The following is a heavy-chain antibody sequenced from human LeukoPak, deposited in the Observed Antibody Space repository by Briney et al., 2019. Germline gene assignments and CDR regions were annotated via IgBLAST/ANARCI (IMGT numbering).Heavy chain of an antibody. Sequence: GRSLRLSCAASGLTFSSYGMHWVRQAPGKGLEWVAVISYDGTIRNYADAVKGRFTISRDNSKNTLYLQMNSLTAEDTALYYCAKGGCSSTTCYLANPWGQGTLVTVSS. CDR2: ISYDGTIR. CDR1: GLTFSSYG. D-gene: IGHD2-2*01. CDR3: AKGGCSSTTCYLANP. V-gene: IGHV3-30*18. J-gene: IGHJ5*02.